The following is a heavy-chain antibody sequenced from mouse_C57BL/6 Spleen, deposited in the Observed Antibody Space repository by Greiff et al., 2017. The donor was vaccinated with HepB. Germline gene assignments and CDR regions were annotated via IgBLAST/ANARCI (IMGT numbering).Heavy chain of an antibody. V-gene: IGHV5-17*01. CDR2: ISSGSSTI. D-gene: IGHD2-3*01. Sequence: DVKLVESGGGLVKPGGSLKLSCAASGFTFSDYGMHWVRQAPEKGLEWVAYISSGSSTIYYADTVKGRFTISRDNAKNTLFLQMTSLRSEDTAMYYCAKSYDGYYAWYFDVWGTGTTVTVSS. CDR1: GFTFSDYG. J-gene: IGHJ1*03. CDR3: AKSYDGYYAWYFDV.